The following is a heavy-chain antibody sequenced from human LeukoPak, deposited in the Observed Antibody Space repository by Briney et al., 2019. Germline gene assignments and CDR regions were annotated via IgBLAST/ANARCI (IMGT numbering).Heavy chain of an antibody. CDR1: GFTFSNE. CDR3: AKEPTVLTRYFDY. CDR2: ISSSGSTT. D-gene: IGHD4/OR15-4a*01. V-gene: IGHV3-48*03. Sequence: GGSLRLSCAASGFTFSNEMNWVRQAPGKGLEWVSYISSSGSTTYYADSVKGRFTISRDNSKNTLYLQMNSLRAEDTAVYYCAKEPTVLTRYFDYWGQGTLVTVSS. J-gene: IGHJ4*02.